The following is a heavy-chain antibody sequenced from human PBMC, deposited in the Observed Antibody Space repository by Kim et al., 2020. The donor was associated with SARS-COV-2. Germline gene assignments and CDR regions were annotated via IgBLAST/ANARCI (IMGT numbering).Heavy chain of an antibody. CDR3: ARVNGSGWYRFYYYYGMDV. Sequence: SRVTISVDTSKNQFSLKLSSVTAADTAVYYCARVNGSGWYRFYYYYGMDVWGQGTTVTVSS. V-gene: IGHV4-34*01. D-gene: IGHD6-19*01. J-gene: IGHJ6*02.